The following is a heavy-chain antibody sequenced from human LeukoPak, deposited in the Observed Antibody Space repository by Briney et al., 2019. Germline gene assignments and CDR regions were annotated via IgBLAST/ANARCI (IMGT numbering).Heavy chain of an antibody. D-gene: IGHD2-2*01. V-gene: IGHV3-9*01. CDR3: ARDFGYCSSTSCSMGYFDY. J-gene: IGHJ4*02. CDR2: ISWNSGSI. CDR1: GFTFDDYA. Sequence: GRSLRLSCAASGFTFDDYAMHWVRQAPGKGLEWVSGISWNSGSIGYADSVKGRFTISRDNAKNSLYLQMNSLRAEDTAVYYCARDFGYCSSTSCSMGYFDYWGQGTLVTVSS.